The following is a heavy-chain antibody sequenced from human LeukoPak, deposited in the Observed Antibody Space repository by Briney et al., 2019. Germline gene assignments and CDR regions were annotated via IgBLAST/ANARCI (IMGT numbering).Heavy chain of an antibody. D-gene: IGHD5-12*01. J-gene: IGHJ4*02. CDR2: IWYDGNNK. CDR3: ARVRYSGYYF. V-gene: IGHV3-33*01. CDR1: GFTFSSYG. Sequence: GGSQRPSCAASGFTFSSYGMQWVRQAAGKGLEWVAVIWYDGNNKYYADSVKGRFTISRDNSENTLYLQMNSLRPEDTAVYYCARVRYSGYYFWGQGTLVTVSS.